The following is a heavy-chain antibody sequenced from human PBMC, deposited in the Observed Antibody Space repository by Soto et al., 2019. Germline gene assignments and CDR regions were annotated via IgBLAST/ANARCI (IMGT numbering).Heavy chain of an antibody. Sequence: GGSLRLSCAASGFTFSDYYMSWIRQAPGKGLEWVSYISSSGSTIYYADSVKGRFTISRDNAKNSLYLQMNSLRAEDTAVYYCAREGGRYCISTSCYRLDPWGQGTLVTVSS. CDR3: AREGGRYCISTSCYRLDP. CDR2: ISSSGSTI. CDR1: GFTFSDYY. J-gene: IGHJ5*02. D-gene: IGHD2-2*01. V-gene: IGHV3-11*01.